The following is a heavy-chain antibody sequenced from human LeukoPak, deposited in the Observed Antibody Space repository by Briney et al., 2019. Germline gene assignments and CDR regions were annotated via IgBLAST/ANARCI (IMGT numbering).Heavy chain of an antibody. CDR1: GYTFTGYG. V-gene: IGHV1-18*01. CDR3: ARDEASVSYRDYYYSMDV. J-gene: IGHJ6*02. CDR2: INTYNGNT. D-gene: IGHD1-26*01. Sequence: ASVKVSCKASGYTFTGYGISWVRQAPGQGLEWTGWINTYNGNTNYVEKFQGRVTMTTDTSRSTAYMELRRLRSDDTAVYYCARDEASVSYRDYYYSMDVWGQGTTVTVSS.